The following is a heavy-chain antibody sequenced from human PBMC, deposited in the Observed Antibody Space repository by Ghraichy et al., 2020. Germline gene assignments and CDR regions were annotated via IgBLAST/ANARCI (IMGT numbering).Heavy chain of an antibody. D-gene: IGHD3-3*01. CDR3: ASLTIFGVVIQD. CDR2: IYYSGST. V-gene: IGHV4-31*03. Sequence: SETLSLTCTVSGGSISSGGYYWSWIRQHPGKGLEWIGYIYYSGSTYYNPSLKSRVTISVDTSKYQFSLKLSSVTAADTAVYYCASLTIFGVVIQDWGQGTMVTVSS. J-gene: IGHJ3*01. CDR1: GGSISSGGYY.